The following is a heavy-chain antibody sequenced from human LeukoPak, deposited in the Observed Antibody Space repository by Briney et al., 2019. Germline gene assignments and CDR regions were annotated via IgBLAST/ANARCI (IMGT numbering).Heavy chain of an antibody. CDR1: GGSFSGYY. CDR3: ARGRVSSSTWYSTYYYFFYMDF. V-gene: IGHV4-34*01. Sequence: PSETLSLTCAVYGGSFSGYYWSWIRQPPGKGLEWIGEINHSGSTNYNPSLKSRVTISVDTSKNFFSLRLRSVTAADTAVYFCARGRVSSSTWYSTYYYFFYMDFWGKGTTVTVSS. CDR2: INHSGST. D-gene: IGHD4-11*01. J-gene: IGHJ6*03.